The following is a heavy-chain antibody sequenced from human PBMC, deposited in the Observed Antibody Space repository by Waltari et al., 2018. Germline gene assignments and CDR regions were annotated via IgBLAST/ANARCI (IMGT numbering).Heavy chain of an antibody. CDR2: IHRSGKS. Sequence: QLQLQESGPGLVKPSGTLSLTCTVSGDSMNSNSWWSWVRQPPDTGLEWFGQIHRSGKSNYNPPLESRVTISAETSNNQFSLKLTSTTAADTAVYYCARDRGIGLYLDSWGQGTLVTVSP. V-gene: IGHV4-4*02. CDR1: GDSMNSNSW. J-gene: IGHJ4*02. D-gene: IGHD1-26*01. CDR3: ARDRGIGLYLDS.